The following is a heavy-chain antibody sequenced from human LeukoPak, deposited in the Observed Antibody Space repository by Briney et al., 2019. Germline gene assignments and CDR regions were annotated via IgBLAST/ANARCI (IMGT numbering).Heavy chain of an antibody. Sequence: QSGGSLRLSCAASGFTVSSNSMSWVRQAPGKGLEWVSIIYSGGSTYNADSVKGRFTISRDNSENTLYLQMNGLRAEDTAVYYCAREGTVRGQGTLVTVSS. V-gene: IGHV3-66*01. CDR1: GFTVSSNS. J-gene: IGHJ4*02. CDR2: IYSGGST. D-gene: IGHD4-11*01. CDR3: AREGTV.